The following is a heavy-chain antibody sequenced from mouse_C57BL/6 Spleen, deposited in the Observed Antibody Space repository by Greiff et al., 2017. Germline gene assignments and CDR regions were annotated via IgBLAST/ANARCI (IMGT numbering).Heavy chain of an antibody. J-gene: IGHJ2*01. V-gene: IGHV14-3*01. CDR2: IDPANGNT. D-gene: IGHD2-4*01. CDR1: GFNIKNTY. Sequence: EVKLVESVAELVRPGASVKLSCTASGFNIKNTYMHWVKQRPEQGLEWIGRIDPANGNTKYAPKFQGKATITADTSSNTAYLQLSSLTSEDTAIYYCASDDYDASYFDYWGQGTTLTVSS. CDR3: ASDDYDASYFDY.